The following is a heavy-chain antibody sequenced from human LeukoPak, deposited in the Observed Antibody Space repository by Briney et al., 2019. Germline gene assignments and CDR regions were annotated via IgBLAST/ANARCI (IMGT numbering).Heavy chain of an antibody. Sequence: GSLRLSCAASGFRFSDFTMTWVRQAPGKGPEWVSAIGGRGGSTYYADSLGGRFTISRDNSKDMVYLQMNSLKVEDTATYYCGKEGGAWGQGTKVTVSS. V-gene: IGHV3-23*01. CDR1: GFRFSDFT. CDR2: IGGRGGST. D-gene: IGHD3-16*01. CDR3: GKEGGA. J-gene: IGHJ5*02.